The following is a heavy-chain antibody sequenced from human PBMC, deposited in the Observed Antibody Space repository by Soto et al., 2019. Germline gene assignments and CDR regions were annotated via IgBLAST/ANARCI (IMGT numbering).Heavy chain of an antibody. V-gene: IGHV1-2*02. CDR3: ARANSGDDDEFDY. CDR2: VNPNSGGS. J-gene: IGHJ4*02. Sequence: GASVKVSCKASGYTFTGYYIHWVRQAPGQGLEWMGWVNPNSGGSNYAQRFQGRVTMTRDTSITTAYMELSSLTYDGTAVYYCARANSGDDDEFDYWGQGTLVTVSS. CDR1: GYTFTGYY. D-gene: IGHD5-12*01.